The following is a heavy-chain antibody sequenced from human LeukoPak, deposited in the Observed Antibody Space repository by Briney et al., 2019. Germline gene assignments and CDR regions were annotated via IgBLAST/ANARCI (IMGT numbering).Heavy chain of an antibody. CDR3: AGSTVTRLAEYFQH. CDR1: GGTFSSYA. CDR2: IIPIFGTA. Sequence: TSVKVSCKASGGTFSSYAISWVRQAPGQGLEWMGGIIPIFGTANYAQKFQGRVTITADESTSTAYMELSSLRSEDTAVYYCAGSTVTRLAEYFQHWGQGTLVTVSS. V-gene: IGHV1-69*13. D-gene: IGHD4-17*01. J-gene: IGHJ1*01.